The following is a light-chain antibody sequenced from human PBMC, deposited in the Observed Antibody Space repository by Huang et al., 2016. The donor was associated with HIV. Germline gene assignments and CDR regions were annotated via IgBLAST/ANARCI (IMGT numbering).Light chain of an antibody. V-gene: IGKV3-11*01. J-gene: IGKJ4*01. CDR1: QSVLSY. CDR3: QQRSAWPLT. Sequence: EIVLTQSPATLSLSPGERATLSCRASQSVLSYFAWYQQQPGQAPRLLIYDASNRATGIPARFSSSGSGTDFTLTISNLQSEDFAVYYCQQRSAWPLTFGGGTKVEI. CDR2: DAS.